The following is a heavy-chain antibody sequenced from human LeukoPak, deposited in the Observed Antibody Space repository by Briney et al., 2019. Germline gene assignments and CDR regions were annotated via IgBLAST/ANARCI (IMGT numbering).Heavy chain of an antibody. V-gene: IGHV3-23*01. D-gene: IGHD3-9*01. CDR2: ISGSGGST. J-gene: IGHJ4*02. CDR1: GFTFNTHG. Sequence: GGSLRLSCAASGFTFNTHGMHWVRQAPGKGLEWVSAISGSGGSTYYADSVKGRFTISRDNSKNTLYLQMNSLRAEDTAVYYCAKIPIVNDILTGYPYWGQGTLVTVSS. CDR3: AKIPIVNDILTGYPY.